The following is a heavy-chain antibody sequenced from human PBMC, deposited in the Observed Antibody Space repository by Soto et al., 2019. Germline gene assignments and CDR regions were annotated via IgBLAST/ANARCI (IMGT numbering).Heavy chain of an antibody. D-gene: IGHD5-12*01. J-gene: IGHJ6*02. CDR3: ARNLPGYAYGMDV. CDR1: GFTFSDHY. CDR2: SRNKGNSYTT. V-gene: IGHV3-72*01. Sequence: EVQLVESGGGLVQPGGSLRLSCAASGFTFSDHYMDWVRQAPGKGLEWVGRSRNKGNSYTTEYAASVKGRFIISRDEAKNLMYLQMNSLKTEDTAVYYCARNLPGYAYGMDVWGQGTTVTVSS.